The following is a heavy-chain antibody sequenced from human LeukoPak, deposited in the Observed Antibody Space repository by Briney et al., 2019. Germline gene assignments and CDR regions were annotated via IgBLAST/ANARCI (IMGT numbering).Heavy chain of an antibody. Sequence: TGGSLRLSCAASGFTFSSYSMNWVRQAPGKGLEWVSSISSSSSYIYYADSVKGRFTISRDNAKNSLYLQMNSLRAEDTAVYYCASVNYDFWSGYSYWGQGTLVTVSS. CDR2: ISSSSSYI. CDR3: ASVNYDFWSGYSY. V-gene: IGHV3-21*01. J-gene: IGHJ4*02. D-gene: IGHD3-3*01. CDR1: GFTFSSYS.